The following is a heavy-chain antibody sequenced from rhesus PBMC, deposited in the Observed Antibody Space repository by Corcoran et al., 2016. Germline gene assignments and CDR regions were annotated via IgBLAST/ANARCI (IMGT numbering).Heavy chain of an antibody. CDR1: GFSLSTSGMG. D-gene: IGHD6-25*01. J-gene: IGHJ4*01. V-gene: IGHV2-1*01. CDR2: IYWDDDK. CDR3: ARSLFSGSWYVGFDY. Sequence: QVTLKESGPALVKPTQTLTLTCTFSGFSLSTSGMGVGWIRQPSRKTLEWLAHIYWDDDKRYSTSLKSRLTISKDTSKNQVVLTMTNMDPVDTATYYCARSLFSGSWYVGFDYWGQGVLVTVSS.